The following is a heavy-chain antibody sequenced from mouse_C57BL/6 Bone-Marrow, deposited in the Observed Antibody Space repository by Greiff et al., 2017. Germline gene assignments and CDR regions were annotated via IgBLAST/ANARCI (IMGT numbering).Heavy chain of an antibody. CDR1: GYTFTDYY. D-gene: IGHD1-1*01. Sequence: QVQLKQSGPELVKPGASVKISCKASGYTFTDYYINWVKQRPGQGLEWIGWIFPGSGSTYYNEKFKGKATLTVDKSSSTAYMLLSSLTSEDSAVYFCARERIYYYGSSYSYYAMDYWGQGTSVTVSS. J-gene: IGHJ4*01. V-gene: IGHV1-75*01. CDR2: IFPGSGST. CDR3: ARERIYYYGSSYSYYAMDY.